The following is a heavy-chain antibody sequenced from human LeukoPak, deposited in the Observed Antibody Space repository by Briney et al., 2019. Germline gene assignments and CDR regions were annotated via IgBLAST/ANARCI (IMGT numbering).Heavy chain of an antibody. J-gene: IGHJ4*02. CDR2: INPSGGST. Sequence: EASVTVSCKASGGTFSSYAISWVRQAPGQGLEWMGLINPSGGSTSYAQKFQGRVTMTRDMSTSTVYMELSSLRSEDTAVYYCAREDGGSSSYFDYWGQGTLVTVSS. CDR3: AREDGGSSSYFDY. D-gene: IGHD6-6*01. V-gene: IGHV1-46*01. CDR1: GGTFSSYA.